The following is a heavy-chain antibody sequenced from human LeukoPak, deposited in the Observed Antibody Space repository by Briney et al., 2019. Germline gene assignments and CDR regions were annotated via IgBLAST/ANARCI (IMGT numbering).Heavy chain of an antibody. CDR2: ISAYNGNT. CDR3: ARGDLPDYYDSSGYYQIDY. V-gene: IGHV1-18*01. CDR1: GYTFTSYG. J-gene: IGHJ4*02. D-gene: IGHD3-22*01. Sequence: ASVKVSCKASGYTFTSYGISWVRQAPGQGLEWTGWISAYNGNTNYAQKLQGRVTMTTDTSTSTAYMELRSLRSDDTAVYYCARGDLPDYYDSSGYYQIDYWGQGTLVTVSS.